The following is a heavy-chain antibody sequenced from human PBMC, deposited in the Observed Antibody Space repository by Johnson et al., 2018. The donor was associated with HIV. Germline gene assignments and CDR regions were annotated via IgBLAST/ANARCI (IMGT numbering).Heavy chain of an antibody. D-gene: IGHD6-19*01. CDR1: GFIVSKKY. CDR2: ISYDGSNK. J-gene: IGHJ3*02. CDR3: AREPGLVAAFDI. V-gene: IGHV3-30-3*01. Sequence: QVQLVESGGGLIQPGGSLRLFCAASGFIVSKKYMSWVRQAPGRGLEWMAVISYDGSNKYYADSVKGRFTISRDNSKNTLYLQMNSLRAEDTAVYYCAREPGLVAAFDIWGKGTMVTVSS.